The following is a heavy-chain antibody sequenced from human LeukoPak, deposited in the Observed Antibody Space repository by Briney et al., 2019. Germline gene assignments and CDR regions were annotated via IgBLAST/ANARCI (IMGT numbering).Heavy chain of an antibody. CDR2: IYTSGST. V-gene: IGHV4-4*07. Sequence: SETLSLTCTVSGGSISSYYWSWIRQPAGKGLEWIGRIYTSGSTNYNPSLKSRVTMSVDTSKNQFSLQLSSVTAADTAVYYCARARDSGWPDAFDIWGQGTMVTVAS. CDR1: GGSISSYY. CDR3: ARARDSGWPDAFDI. J-gene: IGHJ3*02. D-gene: IGHD6-19*01.